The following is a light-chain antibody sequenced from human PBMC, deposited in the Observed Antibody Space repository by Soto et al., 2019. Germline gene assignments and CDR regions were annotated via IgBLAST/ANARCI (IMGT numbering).Light chain of an antibody. CDR3: QQYYSYPQT. J-gene: IGKJ1*01. V-gene: IGKV1-8*01. CDR2: AAS. Sequence: IRLTHPPSPLFSSTGDKVPITCRASQGISSYLAWYQQKPGKAPKLLIYAASTLQSGVPSRFSGSGSGTDFTLTISCLQSEDFATYYCQQYYSYPQTFGQGTKVDIK. CDR1: QGISSY.